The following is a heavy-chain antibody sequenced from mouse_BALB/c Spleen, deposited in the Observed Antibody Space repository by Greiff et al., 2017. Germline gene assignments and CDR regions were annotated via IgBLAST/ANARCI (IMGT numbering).Heavy chain of an antibody. J-gene: IGHJ2*01. D-gene: IGHD2-4*01. CDR3: ARFLSTMITTGYFDY. CDR1: GYAFTNYL. CDR2: INPGSGGT. Sequence: VQRVESGAELVRPGTSVKVSCKASGYAFTNYLIEWVKQRPGQGLEWIGVINPGSGGTNYNEKFKGKATLTADKSSSTAYMQLSSLTSDDSAVYFCARFLSTMITTGYFDYWGQGTTLTVSS. V-gene: IGHV1-54*01.